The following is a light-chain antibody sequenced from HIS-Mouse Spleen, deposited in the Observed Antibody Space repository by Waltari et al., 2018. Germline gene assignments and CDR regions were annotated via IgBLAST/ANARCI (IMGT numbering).Light chain of an antibody. CDR2: DVS. Sequence: QSALTQPASGSGSPGQSITISCTGTSRAVGGYNYVPWYQPHPGTAPKLMIYDVSNRPSGVSNRFSGSKSSNTASLTISGLQAEDEADYYCSSYTSSSTWVFGGGTKLTVL. V-gene: IGLV2-14*03. J-gene: IGLJ3*02. CDR3: SSYTSSSTWV. CDR1: SRAVGGYNY.